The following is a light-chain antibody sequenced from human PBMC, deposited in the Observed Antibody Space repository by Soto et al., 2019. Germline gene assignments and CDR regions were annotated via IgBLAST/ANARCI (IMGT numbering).Light chain of an antibody. CDR1: GSNIGAGYD. J-gene: IGLJ1*01. V-gene: IGLV1-40*01. CDR2: GNN. CDR3: QSYDSSLSEV. Sequence: HSALTQPPSVSGAPGQRVTISCTGSGSNIGAGYDVHWYQQFPGTAPKLLIYGNNNRPSGVPDRFSGSKSGTSASLAITGLQAEDEADYYCQSYDSSLSEVFGTGTKVTVL.